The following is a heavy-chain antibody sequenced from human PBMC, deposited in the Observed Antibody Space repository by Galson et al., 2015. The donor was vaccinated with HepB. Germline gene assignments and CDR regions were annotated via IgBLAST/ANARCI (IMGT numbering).Heavy chain of an antibody. CDR2: INVYNGIR. J-gene: IGHJ4*02. D-gene: IGHD1-26*01. V-gene: IGHV1-18*01. Sequence: SVKVSCKASGYSFITYGISWVRQAPGQGLEWMGWINVYNGIREYAQRLQGRVTVTTDTSTNTAYMELRSLTSDDTAVYYCARSHSGGSGRYSGPLIPFDYWGQGTLLSVSS. CDR1: GYSFITYG. CDR3: ARSHSGGSGRYSGPLIPFDY.